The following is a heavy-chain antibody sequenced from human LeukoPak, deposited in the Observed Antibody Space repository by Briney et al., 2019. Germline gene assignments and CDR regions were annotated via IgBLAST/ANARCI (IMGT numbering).Heavy chain of an antibody. CDR3: AREFGHPGGYSYQDY. V-gene: IGHV3-30*04. CDR2: ISYDGSNK. Sequence: GGSLRLSCAASGFTFSSYPMHWVRQAPGKGLEWVAVISYDGSNKYYADSVKGRFTISRDNSKNTLYLQMNSLRAEDTAVYYCAREFGHPGGYSYQDYWGQGTLVTVSS. J-gene: IGHJ4*02. D-gene: IGHD5-18*01. CDR1: GFTFSSYP.